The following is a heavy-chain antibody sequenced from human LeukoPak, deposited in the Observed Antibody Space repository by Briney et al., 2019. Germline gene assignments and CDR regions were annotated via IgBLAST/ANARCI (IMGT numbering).Heavy chain of an antibody. CDR1: GYTFTGYY. CDR2: INPNSGGT. CDR3: AREGGITYYFDY. V-gene: IGHV1-2*02. D-gene: IGHD3-16*01. J-gene: IGHJ4*02. Sequence: VASVKASCKASGYTFTGYYMHWVRQAPGQGLEWMGWINPNSGGTNYAQKFQGRVTMTRDTSISTAYMELSRLRSDDTAVYYCAREGGITYYFDYWGQGTLVTVSS.